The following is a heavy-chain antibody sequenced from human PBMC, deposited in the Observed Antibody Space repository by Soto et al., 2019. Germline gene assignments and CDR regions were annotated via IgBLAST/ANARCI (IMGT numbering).Heavy chain of an antibody. J-gene: IGHJ1*01. Sequence: EVQLLESGGGLVQPGGSLRLSCAASGFTFSSYAMSWVRQAPGKGLEWVSGISGSGDSTYYADSVKGRFTISRDNSKNTRYLQMNSLRAEDTAVYYCAKGVPGIAVAGTGYFQHWGQGTRVTVSS. D-gene: IGHD6-19*01. CDR1: GFTFSSYA. V-gene: IGHV3-23*01. CDR3: AKGVPGIAVAGTGYFQH. CDR2: ISGSGDST.